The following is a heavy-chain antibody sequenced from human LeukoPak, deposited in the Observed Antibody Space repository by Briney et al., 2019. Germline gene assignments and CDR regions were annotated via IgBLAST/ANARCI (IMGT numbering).Heavy chain of an antibody. CDR3: ARSRVRGDPFDP. Sequence: AGGSLRLSCAASGFTFDDYGMSWVRQAPGKELEWVSGINWNGGSTGYADSVKGRFTISRDNANNYLYLQMNSLRPEDTGLYYCARSRVRGDPFDPWGQGTLVTVSS. D-gene: IGHD3-10*01. CDR1: GFTFDDYG. V-gene: IGHV3-20*04. J-gene: IGHJ5*02. CDR2: INWNGGST.